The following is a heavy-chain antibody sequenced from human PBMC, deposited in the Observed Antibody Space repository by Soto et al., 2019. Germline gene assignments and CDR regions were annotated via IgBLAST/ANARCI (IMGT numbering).Heavy chain of an antibody. V-gene: IGHV3-74*01. CDR1: GFSFSNYW. CDR2: INSDGSST. J-gene: IGHJ4*02. D-gene: IGHD2-21*02. Sequence: EVQLVESGGGLVQPGGSLRLSCADSGFSFSNYWMHWLRQGPEKGLVWVSRINSDGSSTSYADSVKGRFTISRDNAKNTLYLKMNSLRAEDTAVYYCARPRPYCGGDCTDSWGQGTLVTVSS. CDR3: ARPRPYCGGDCTDS.